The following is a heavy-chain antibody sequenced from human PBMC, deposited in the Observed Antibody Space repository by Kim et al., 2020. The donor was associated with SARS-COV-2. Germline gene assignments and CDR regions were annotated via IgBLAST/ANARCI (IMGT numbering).Heavy chain of an antibody. V-gene: IGHV4-4*07. CDR2: IFISGNP. CDR1: GDSVSNYY. D-gene: IGHD6-6*01. Sequence: SETLSLTCTVSGDSVSNYYWSWIRQPAGKGLEWIGRIFISGNPNYNPSLKGRVTMSIDTSGNHFSLQLASLTAADTAIYYCSRGPSQGIPLDYWRQGTLV. CDR3: SRGPSQGIPLDY. J-gene: IGHJ4*02.